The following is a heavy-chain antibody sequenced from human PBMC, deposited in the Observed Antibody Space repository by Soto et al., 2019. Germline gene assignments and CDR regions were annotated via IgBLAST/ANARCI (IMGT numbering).Heavy chain of an antibody. V-gene: IGHV3-48*01. Sequence: LGGSLRLSCAASGFTFSRYSMNLVRQAPGKGLEWVSYISSSSSTIYYADSVKCRFTISRDNAKNSLYLQMYSLRVEDMAVYYCVFCYSYYYGTGILDYWSLGTPVPVSS. CDR2: ISSSSSTI. D-gene: IGHD3-10*01. CDR1: GFTFSRYS. J-gene: IGHJ4*01. CDR3: VFCYSYYYGTGILDY.